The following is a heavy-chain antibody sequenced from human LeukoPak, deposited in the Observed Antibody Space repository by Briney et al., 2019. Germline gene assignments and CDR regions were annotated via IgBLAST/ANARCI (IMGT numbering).Heavy chain of an antibody. CDR1: GYTFTSYG. J-gene: IGHJ4*02. V-gene: IGHV1-18*01. Sequence: ASVKVSCKASGYTFTSYGISWVRQAPGQGLEWMGWISAYNGNTNCAQKLQGRVTMTTDTSTSTAYMELRSLRSDDTAVYYCARVSDDYVWGSYRFGEADYWGQGTLVTVSS. CDR2: ISAYNGNT. CDR3: ARVSDDYVWGSYRFGEADY. D-gene: IGHD3-16*02.